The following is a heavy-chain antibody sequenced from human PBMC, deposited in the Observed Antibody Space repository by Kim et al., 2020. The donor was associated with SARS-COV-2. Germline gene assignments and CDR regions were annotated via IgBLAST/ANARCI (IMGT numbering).Heavy chain of an antibody. D-gene: IGHD2-8*01. CDR2: INHDGSA. J-gene: IGHJ4*02. CDR3: ARGTASDVNKWYLSHFDY. CDR1: DESFSGFY. V-gene: IGHV4-34*01. Sequence: SETLSLTCAVYDESFSGFYWSWIRQPPGKGLEWIAEINHDGSANYNPSLKSRVTMSVDTSKNQFSLSLTSVTAADTAIYYCARGTASDVNKWYLSHFDYWGQGTLVTASS.